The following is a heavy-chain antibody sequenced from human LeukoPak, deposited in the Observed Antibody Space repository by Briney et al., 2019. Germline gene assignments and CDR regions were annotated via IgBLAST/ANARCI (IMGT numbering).Heavy chain of an antibody. CDR3: GRHSYGLDY. V-gene: IGHV5-51*01. D-gene: IGHD3-10*01. CDR1: GNNYW. Sequence: GESLKISCKASGNNYWIAWVRQMPRKGLEWLGIIYFGDSDTRYSPPFQGRLTISVDKSISTAYLQLSSLKASDTAIYFCGRHSYGLDYWGQGTLVTVSS. J-gene: IGHJ4*02. CDR2: IYFGDSDT.